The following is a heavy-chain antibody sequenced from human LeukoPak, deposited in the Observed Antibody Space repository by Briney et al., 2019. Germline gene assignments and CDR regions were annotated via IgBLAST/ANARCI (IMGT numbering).Heavy chain of an antibody. J-gene: IGHJ6*03. D-gene: IGHD2-2*01. CDR2: ISWNSGSI. V-gene: IGHV3-9*01. CDR1: GFTFDDYA. Sequence: GRSLRLSCAASGFTFDDYAMHWVRQAPGKGLEWVSGISWNSGSIGYADSVKGRFTISRDNAKNSLYLQMNSLRAEDTAVYYCARAYCSSTSCLGDYYYMDVWGKGTTVTVSS. CDR3: ARAYCSSTSCLGDYYYMDV.